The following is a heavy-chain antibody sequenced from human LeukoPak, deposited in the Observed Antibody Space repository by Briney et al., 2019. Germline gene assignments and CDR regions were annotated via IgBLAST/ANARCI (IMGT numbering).Heavy chain of an antibody. Sequence: GGSLRLSCAASGFTFDDYGMTWVRQAPGKGLEWLSGISWNGGSTGYADSVKGRFTISRDNAKNSLSLQMNSLRAEDTALYYCARAHCSSTSCPGDYWGQGTLVTVSS. CDR3: ARAHCSSTSCPGDY. V-gene: IGHV3-20*04. D-gene: IGHD2-2*01. CDR2: ISWNGGST. CDR1: GFTFDDYG. J-gene: IGHJ4*02.